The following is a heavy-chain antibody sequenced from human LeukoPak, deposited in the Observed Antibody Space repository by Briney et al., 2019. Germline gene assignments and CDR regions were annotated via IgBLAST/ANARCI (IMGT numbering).Heavy chain of an antibody. J-gene: IGHJ3*02. CDR1: GGSISSYY. CDR2: IYYSGST. Sequence: SETLSLTCTVSGGSISSYYWSWIRQPPGKGLEWIGYIYYSGSTNYNPSLKSRVTISVDTSKNQLSLKLSSVTAADTAVYYCARAYYYDSSGYTVEAFDIWGQGTMVTVSS. D-gene: IGHD3-22*01. V-gene: IGHV4-59*01. CDR3: ARAYYYDSSGYTVEAFDI.